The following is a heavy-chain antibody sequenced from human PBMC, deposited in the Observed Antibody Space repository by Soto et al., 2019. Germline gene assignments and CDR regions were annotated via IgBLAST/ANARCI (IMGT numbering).Heavy chain of an antibody. CDR3: AXAXXXXXXGAPGD. D-gene: IGHD3-10*01. Sequence: EVRLVESGGGLVKPGGSLRLSCAASGFTFSSYSINWVRQAPGKGLEWVSIISSSSTYIYYTDSVKGRFTISRDNAKNSLYLQMDSLRVEDTAVYXXAXAXXXXXXGAPGDWGQGTLVTVSS. CDR1: GFTFSSYS. CDR2: ISSSSTYI. J-gene: IGHJ4*02. V-gene: IGHV3-21*01.